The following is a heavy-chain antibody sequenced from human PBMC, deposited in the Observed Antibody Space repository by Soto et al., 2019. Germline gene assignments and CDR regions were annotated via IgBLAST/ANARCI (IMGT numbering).Heavy chain of an antibody. J-gene: IGHJ5*02. V-gene: IGHV3-21*01. CDR2: MSSTYI. CDR3: ARDQNGGYYP. Sequence: PGGSLRLSGAASGFTLSSYNMIWVRQAPGKGLEWVSSMSSTYIYYADSVKGRFTISRDNAKNSLYLQMNSLRAEDTAVYYCARDQNGGYYPWGQGTLVTVSS. D-gene: IGHD3-22*01. CDR1: GFTLSSYN.